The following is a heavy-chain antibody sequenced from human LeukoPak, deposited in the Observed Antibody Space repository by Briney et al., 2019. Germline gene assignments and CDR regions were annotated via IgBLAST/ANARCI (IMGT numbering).Heavy chain of an antibody. CDR2: IYSGGST. Sequence: ETLSLTCTVSGGSISSYYMSWVRQAPGKGLEWVSLIYSGGSTHYADSVKGRFTLSRDNSKNTLYFQMNSLRADDTAVYYCARGRGTYYFDYWGQGTLVTVSS. D-gene: IGHD3-10*01. J-gene: IGHJ4*02. V-gene: IGHV3-53*01. CDR1: GGSISSYY. CDR3: ARGRGTYYFDY.